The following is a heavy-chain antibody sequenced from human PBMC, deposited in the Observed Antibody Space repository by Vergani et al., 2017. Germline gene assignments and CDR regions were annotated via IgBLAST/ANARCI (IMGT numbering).Heavy chain of an antibody. D-gene: IGHD5-18*01. CDR3: ARDGRGYSYGVIDY. V-gene: IGHV3-48*03. CDR2: ISSSGSTI. Sequence: EVQLLESGGGLVQPGGSLRLSCAASGFTFSSYEMNWVRQAPGKGLEWVSYISSSGSTIYYADSVKGRFTISRDNSKNTLYLQMNSLRAEDTAVYYCARDGRGYSYGVIDYWGQGTLVTVSS. J-gene: IGHJ4*02. CDR1: GFTFSSYE.